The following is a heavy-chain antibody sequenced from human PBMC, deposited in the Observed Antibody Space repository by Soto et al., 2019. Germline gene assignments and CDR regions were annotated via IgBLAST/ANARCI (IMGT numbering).Heavy chain of an antibody. CDR2: IYYSGST. D-gene: IGHD3-22*01. CDR3: ARGNDSSGYYYVVIWFDP. CDR1: GGSISSGDYY. J-gene: IGHJ5*02. Sequence: QVQLQESGPGLVKPSQTLSLTCTVSGGSISSGDYYWSWIRQPPGKGLEWIGYIYYSGSTYYNPSLKSRVTISVDTSKNQFSLKLSSVTAADTAVYYCARGNDSSGYYYVVIWFDPWGQGTLVTVSS. V-gene: IGHV4-30-4*01.